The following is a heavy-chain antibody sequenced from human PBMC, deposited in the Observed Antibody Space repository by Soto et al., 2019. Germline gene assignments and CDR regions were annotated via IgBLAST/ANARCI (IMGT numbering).Heavy chain of an antibody. Sequence: EVQLLESGGGLVQPGGSLRLSRAASGFTFSSYAMSWVRQAPGKGLEWVSAISGSGGSTYYADSVKGRFTISRDNSKNTLYLQMNSLRAEDTAVYYCAKGDSTAYYYYYGMDVWGQGTTVTVSS. D-gene: IGHD3-22*01. CDR2: ISGSGGST. J-gene: IGHJ6*02. V-gene: IGHV3-23*01. CDR3: AKGDSTAYYYYYGMDV. CDR1: GFTFSSYA.